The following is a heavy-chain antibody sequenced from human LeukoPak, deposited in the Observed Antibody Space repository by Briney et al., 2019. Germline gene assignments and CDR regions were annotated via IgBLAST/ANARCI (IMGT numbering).Heavy chain of an antibody. J-gene: IGHJ3*02. V-gene: IGHV3-23*01. D-gene: IGHD3-22*01. Sequence: GGSLRLSCAACGFTFSSYAMSWVRQAPGKGLEWVSAISGSGGSTYYADSVKGRFTISRDNSKNTLYLQMNSLRAEDTAVYYCAKDLDLYYYDSSGYERAFDIWGQGTMVTVSS. CDR3: AKDLDLYYYDSSGYERAFDI. CDR2: ISGSGGST. CDR1: GFTFSSYA.